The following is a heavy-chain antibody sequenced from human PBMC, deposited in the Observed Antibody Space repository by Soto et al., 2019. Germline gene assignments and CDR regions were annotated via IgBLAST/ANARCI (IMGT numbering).Heavy chain of an antibody. Sequence: QVQLVQSGAEVKKPGASVKVSCKASGYTFTSYGISLVRQAPGQGREWMGWISAYNGNTNYAQKLQGRVTMTTDTSTSTTYMELRDLGSDDTAVYYCPRDRINMVRGLTRYYGMDVWGQGTTVTVSS. CDR3: PRDRINMVRGLTRYYGMDV. CDR2: ISAYNGNT. CDR1: GYTFTSYG. V-gene: IGHV1-18*01. D-gene: IGHD3-10*01. J-gene: IGHJ6*02.